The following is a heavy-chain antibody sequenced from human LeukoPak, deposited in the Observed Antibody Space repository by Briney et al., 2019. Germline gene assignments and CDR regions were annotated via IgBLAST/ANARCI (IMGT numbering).Heavy chain of an antibody. Sequence: SVKVSCKASGGTFSSYTISWVRQAPGQGLEWMGRIIPILGIANYAQKFQGRVTITTDESTSTAYMELSSLRSEDTAVYYCARDFRDSSGYSHAEYFQHWGQGTLVTVSS. CDR1: GGTFSSYT. CDR2: IIPILGIA. J-gene: IGHJ1*01. CDR3: ARDFRDSSGYSHAEYFQH. V-gene: IGHV1-69*16. D-gene: IGHD3-22*01.